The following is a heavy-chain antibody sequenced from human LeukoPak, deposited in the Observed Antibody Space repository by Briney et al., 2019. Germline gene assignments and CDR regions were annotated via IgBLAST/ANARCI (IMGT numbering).Heavy chain of an antibody. CDR3: ARDGVVAAGYYYYYMDV. CDR2: ISAYNGNT. J-gene: IGHJ6*03. V-gene: IGHV1-18*01. Sequence: ASVTVSCKASGYTFTSYGISWVRQAPGQGLEWMGWISAYNGNTNYAQKLQGRVTMTTDTSTSTAYMELRSLRSDDTAVYYCARDGVVAAGYYYYYMDVWGKGTTVTVSS. D-gene: IGHD2-15*01. CDR1: GYTFTSYG.